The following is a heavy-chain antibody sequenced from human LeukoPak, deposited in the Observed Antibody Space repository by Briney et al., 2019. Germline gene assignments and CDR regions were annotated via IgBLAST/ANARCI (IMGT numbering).Heavy chain of an antibody. CDR1: GGTFSSYA. J-gene: IGHJ6*03. V-gene: IGHV1-69*05. CDR2: IIPIFGTA. D-gene: IGHD6-6*01. CDR3: RYSSSSDYYYYMDV. Sequence: ASVKVSCKASGGTFSSYAISWVRQAPGQGLEWMGRIIPIFGTANYAQKFQGRVTITTDESTSTAYMELSSLRSEDTAVYYCRYSSSSDYYYYMDVWGKGTTVTVSS.